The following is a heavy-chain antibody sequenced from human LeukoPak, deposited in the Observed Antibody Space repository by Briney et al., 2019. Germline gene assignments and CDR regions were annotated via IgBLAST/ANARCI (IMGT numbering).Heavy chain of an antibody. CDR1: GFTFSNFT. D-gene: IGHD5-18*01. CDR2: ISRSSDVI. CDR3: AGVFRAGVEYSYGYRAAFDI. J-gene: IGHJ3*02. Sequence: GGSLRLSCAASGFTFSNFTMNWVRQAPGKGLEWVSYISRSSDVIYYADSVKGRFTISRDNAKNSLYLQMNSLRAADTAVYYCAGVFRAGVEYSYGYRAAFDIWGQGTMVTVSS. V-gene: IGHV3-48*04.